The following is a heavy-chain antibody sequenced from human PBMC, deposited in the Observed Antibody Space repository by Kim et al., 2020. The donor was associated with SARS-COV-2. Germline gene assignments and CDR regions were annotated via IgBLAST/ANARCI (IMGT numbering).Heavy chain of an antibody. J-gene: IGHJ3*02. CDR2: IYYSGST. CDR3: SRERFGELLQDAFDI. D-gene: IGHD3-10*01. V-gene: IGHV4-59*01. CDR1: GGSISSYY. Sequence: SETLSLTCTVSGGSISSYYWSWIRQPPGKGLEWIGYIYYSGSTNYYPSLKSRVTISVDTSKNQFSLKLSSVTAADTAVYYCSRERFGELLQDAFDIWGQGTMVTVSS.